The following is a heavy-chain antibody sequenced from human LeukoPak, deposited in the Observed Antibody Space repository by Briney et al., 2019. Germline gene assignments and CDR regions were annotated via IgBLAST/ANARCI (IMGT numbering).Heavy chain of an antibody. V-gene: IGHV3-30*18. D-gene: IGHD2-15*01. J-gene: IGHJ4*02. Sequence: GGSLRLSCAASGFTFSSDGMHWVRQAPGKGLEWVAVISYDGSNKYYADSVKGRFTISRDNSKNTLYLQMNSLRAEDTAVYYCAKDALTYCSGGSCRLRAVDYWGQGTLVTVSS. CDR1: GFTFSSDG. CDR3: AKDALTYCSGGSCRLRAVDY. CDR2: ISYDGSNK.